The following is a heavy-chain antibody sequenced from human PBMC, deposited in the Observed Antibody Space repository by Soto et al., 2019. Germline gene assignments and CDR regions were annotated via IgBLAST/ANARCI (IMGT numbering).Heavy chain of an antibody. CDR1: SGSISSSNR. CDR3: ARDQEGSSHDY. J-gene: IGHJ4*02. D-gene: IGHD6-13*01. CDR2: IYHSGST. Sequence: SETLSLTCAVSSGSISSSNRWSWVRQPPGKGLEWIGEIYHSGSTNYNPSLKSRVTISVDKSKNQFSLKLSSVTAADTAVCYCARDQEGSSHDYWGQGTLVTVSS. V-gene: IGHV4-4*02.